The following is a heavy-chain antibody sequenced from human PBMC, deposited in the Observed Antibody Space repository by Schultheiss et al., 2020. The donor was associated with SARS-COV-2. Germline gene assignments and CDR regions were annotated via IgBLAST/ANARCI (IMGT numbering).Heavy chain of an antibody. J-gene: IGHJ3*02. Sequence: ASVKVSCKVSGYTLTELSMHWVRQAPGQGLEWMGWISAYNGNTNYAQKFQGRVTITRDTSASTAYMELSSLRSEDTAVYYCARSSGSYLDAFDIWGQGTMVTVSS. D-gene: IGHD1-26*01. CDR2: ISAYNGNT. CDR3: ARSSGSYLDAFDI. CDR1: GYTLTELS. V-gene: IGHV1-3*01.